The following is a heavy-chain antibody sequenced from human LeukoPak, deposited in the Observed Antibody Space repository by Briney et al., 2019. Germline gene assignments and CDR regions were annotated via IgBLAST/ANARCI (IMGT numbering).Heavy chain of an antibody. Sequence: PGGSLRLSCAASGFTFSSYAMNWVHQAPGKGLEWVSGISGRGGSIYYADSVTGRFTMSRDNSKNTLYLQMDSLRAEDTAVYYCAKDARVRDYDFWSGYSFFDYWGQGTLVTVSS. V-gene: IGHV3-23*01. CDR3: AKDARVRDYDFWSGYSFFDY. CDR2: ISGRGGSI. J-gene: IGHJ4*02. D-gene: IGHD3-3*01. CDR1: GFTFSSYA.